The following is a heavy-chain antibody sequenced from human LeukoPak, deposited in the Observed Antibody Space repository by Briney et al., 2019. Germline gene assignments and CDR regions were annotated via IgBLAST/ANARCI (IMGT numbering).Heavy chain of an antibody. Sequence: SETLSLTCTVSGGSISSYYWSWIRQPPGKGLEWIGYIYYSGSTNYNPSLKSRVTISVDTSKNQFSLKLSSVTAADTAVYYCARERVDYHDSQYAFDIWGQGTMVTVSS. D-gene: IGHD3-22*01. CDR1: GGSISSYY. CDR3: ARERVDYHDSQYAFDI. J-gene: IGHJ3*02. V-gene: IGHV4-59*01. CDR2: IYYSGST.